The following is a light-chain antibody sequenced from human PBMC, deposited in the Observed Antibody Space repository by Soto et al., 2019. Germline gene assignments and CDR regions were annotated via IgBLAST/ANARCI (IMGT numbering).Light chain of an antibody. J-gene: IGKJ5*01. V-gene: IGKV3-15*01. CDR3: QQYSSSPIT. CDR1: QSINTN. Sequence: EIVMTQSPATLSVSPGEGATLSCRASQSINTNLAWYQQKPGQAPRLLIYDASTRATGIPARISGSGSGTEFSLTISRLDPEDFAVYYCQQYSSSPITFGQGTRLEIK. CDR2: DAS.